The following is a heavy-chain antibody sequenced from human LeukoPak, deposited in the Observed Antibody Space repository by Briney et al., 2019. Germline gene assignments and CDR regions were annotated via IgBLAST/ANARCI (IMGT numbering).Heavy chain of an antibody. V-gene: IGHV7-4-1*02. CDR2: INTNTGNP. Sequence: ASVKVSCRASGYTFTSYAMNWVRQAPGQGLEWMGWINTNTGNPTYAQGFTGRFVFSLDTSVSTAYLQISSLKAEDTAVYYCARGNLEITMVRGVITLFDYWGQGTLVTVSS. J-gene: IGHJ4*02. D-gene: IGHD3-10*01. CDR1: GYTFTSYA. CDR3: ARGNLEITMVRGVITLFDY.